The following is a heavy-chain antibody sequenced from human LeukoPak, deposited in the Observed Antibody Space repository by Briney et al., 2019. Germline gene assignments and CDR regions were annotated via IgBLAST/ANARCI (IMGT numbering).Heavy chain of an antibody. CDR3: ARMGGYSGYATH. Sequence: TSETLSLTCTVSGGSISSSSYYWGWIRQPPGKGLEWIGSIYYSGSTYYNPSLKSRVTISLDTSKNQFSLNLSSVTAADTAVYYCARMGGYSGYATHWGQGTLVTVSS. CDR1: GGSISSSSYY. CDR2: IYYSGST. D-gene: IGHD5-12*01. V-gene: IGHV4-39*07. J-gene: IGHJ4*02.